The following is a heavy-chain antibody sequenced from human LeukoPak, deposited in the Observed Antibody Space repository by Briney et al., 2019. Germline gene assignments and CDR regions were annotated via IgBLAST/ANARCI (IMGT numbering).Heavy chain of an antibody. J-gene: IGHJ4*02. Sequence: GGSLRLSCAASGFTFSHYGVHWVRQAPGKGLEWVAVISYDGSNKYFADSVKGRFTISRDNSKNTVFLQMNSLRAEDTAVYYCARGSIVGARGLGDYWGQGTLVTVSS. V-gene: IGHV3-30*03. CDR2: ISYDGSNK. CDR3: ARGSIVGARGLGDY. D-gene: IGHD1-26*01. CDR1: GFTFSHYG.